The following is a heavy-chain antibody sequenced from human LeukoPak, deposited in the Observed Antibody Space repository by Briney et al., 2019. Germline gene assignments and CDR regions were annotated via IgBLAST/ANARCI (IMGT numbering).Heavy chain of an antibody. D-gene: IGHD3-10*01. CDR1: GGSFSGYY. CDR3: ARHKRGIDY. J-gene: IGHJ4*02. CDR2: INHSGST. Sequence: TSETLSLTCAVYGGSFSGYYWSWIRQPPGKGLEWIGEINHSGSTNYNPSLRSRVTISVDTSKNQFSLKLSSVTAADTAVYYCARHKRGIDYWGQGTLVTVSS. V-gene: IGHV4-34*01.